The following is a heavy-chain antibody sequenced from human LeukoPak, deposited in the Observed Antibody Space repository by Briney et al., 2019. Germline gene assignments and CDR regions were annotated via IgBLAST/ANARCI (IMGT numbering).Heavy chain of an antibody. CDR2: ISSNGGST. CDR3: ASFGMYSGSYDS. CDR1: GFTFSSYA. D-gene: IGHD1-26*01. J-gene: IGHJ4*02. V-gene: IGHV3-64*01. Sequence: PGGSLRLSXAASGFTFSSYAMHWVRQAPVKGLEYVSAISSNGGSTYYANSVKGRFTISRDNSKNTLYLQMGSLRAEDMAVYYCASFGMYSGSYDSWGQGTLVTVSS.